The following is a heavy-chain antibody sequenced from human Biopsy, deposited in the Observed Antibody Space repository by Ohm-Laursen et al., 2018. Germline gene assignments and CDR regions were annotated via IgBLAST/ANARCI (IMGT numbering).Heavy chain of an antibody. CDR2: MIPNSGKT. J-gene: IGHJ4*02. CDR1: GYSFTTYD. Sequence: ASVKVSCKASGYSFTTYDVNWVRQARGQGLEWMGWMIPNSGKTGYAQRFQGRVTLTMNTSIGTAYMELSGLRSEDTAIYYCARRDSLDYWGQGTLVTVSS. V-gene: IGHV1-8*01. CDR3: ARRDSLDY.